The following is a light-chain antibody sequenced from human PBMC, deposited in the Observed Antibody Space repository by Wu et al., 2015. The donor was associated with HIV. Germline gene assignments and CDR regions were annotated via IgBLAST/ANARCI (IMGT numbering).Light chain of an antibody. CDR3: QQCTDWPLT. Sequence: VLTQSPATLSLSPGERATLSCRASRSVNSLLAWYQQKPGQPPRLLIYAASLKATGIPARFSGRGSGTDFSLIISSLEPEDSAVYYCQQCTDWPLTFGQGTRLEI. V-gene: IGKV3-11*01. CDR2: AAS. J-gene: IGKJ5*01. CDR1: RSVNSL.